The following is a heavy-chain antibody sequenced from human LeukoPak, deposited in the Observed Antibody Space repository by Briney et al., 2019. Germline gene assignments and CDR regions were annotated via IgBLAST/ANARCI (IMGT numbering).Heavy chain of an antibody. Sequence: ASVTVSCKASGYTFTSYGISWVRQAPGQGLEWMGWISAYNGNTNYAQKFQGRVTMTRDTSISTAYMELSRLRSDDTAVYYCARVTYYYDSSGYGEFDYWGQGTLVTVSS. CDR1: GYTFTSYG. CDR2: ISAYNGNT. V-gene: IGHV1-18*01. D-gene: IGHD3-22*01. CDR3: ARVTYYYDSSGYGEFDY. J-gene: IGHJ4*02.